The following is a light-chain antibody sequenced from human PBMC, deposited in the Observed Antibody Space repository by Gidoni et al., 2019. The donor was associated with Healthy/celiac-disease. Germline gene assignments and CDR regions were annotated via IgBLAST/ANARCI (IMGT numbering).Light chain of an antibody. CDR1: QSISRY. Sequence: DIQMTQSPSSLSASVGDRVTITFRASQSISRYLNWSQQKPGKAPKLLIYAASSLQSGVTSRFSGSGSGTDVNLTISSLQPEDFATYDCQQSYSTPPGTFGQXTKVEIK. V-gene: IGKV1-39*01. CDR3: QQSYSTPPGT. J-gene: IGKJ1*01. CDR2: AAS.